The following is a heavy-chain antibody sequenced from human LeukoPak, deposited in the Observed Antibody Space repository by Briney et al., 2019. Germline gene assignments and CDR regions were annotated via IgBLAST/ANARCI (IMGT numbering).Heavy chain of an antibody. CDR2: IIPIFGIA. J-gene: IGHJ4*02. CDR1: GGTFISYA. D-gene: IGHD2-2*01. CDR3: ARERCSSTSCLYVFDY. V-gene: IGHV1-69*04. Sequence: ASVKVSCKASGGTFISYAISWVRQAPGQGLEWMGRIIPIFGIANYAQKFQGRVTITADKSTSTAYMELSSLRSEDTAVYYCARERCSSTSCLYVFDYWGQGTLVTVSS.